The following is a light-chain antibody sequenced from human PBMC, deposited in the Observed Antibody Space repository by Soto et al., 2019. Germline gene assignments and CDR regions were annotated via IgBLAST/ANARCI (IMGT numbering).Light chain of an antibody. CDR1: QAIFTY. CDR3: QHYNSYSEA. V-gene: IGKV1-16*01. J-gene: IGKJ1*01. Sequence: DIQMTQSPSSVSASVGDRVTISCRASQAIFTYLGWFQHKPGKVPRPLIYRASTLQSGVPSRFSGSGSGTEFTLTISSLQPDDFATYYCQHYNSYSEAFGQGTKVDIK. CDR2: RAS.